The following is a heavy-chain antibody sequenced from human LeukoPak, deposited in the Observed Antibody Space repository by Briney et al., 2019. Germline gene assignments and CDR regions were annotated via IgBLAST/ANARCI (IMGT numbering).Heavy chain of an antibody. CDR1: GFTFSSYA. CDR3: AKDADYYDSSGYYFGLHYGMDV. V-gene: IGHV3-30*04. D-gene: IGHD3-22*01. Sequence: PGGSLRLPCAASGFTFSSYAMHWVRQAPGKGLEWVAVISYDGSNKYYADSVKGRFTISRDNSKNTLYLQMNSLRAEDTAVYYCAKDADYYDSSGYYFGLHYGMDVWGQGTTVTVSS. J-gene: IGHJ6*02. CDR2: ISYDGSNK.